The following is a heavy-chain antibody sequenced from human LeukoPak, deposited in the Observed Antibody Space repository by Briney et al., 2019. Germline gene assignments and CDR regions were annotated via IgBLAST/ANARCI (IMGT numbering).Heavy chain of an antibody. V-gene: IGHV4-59*01. CDR2: IYYSGST. J-gene: IGHJ6*03. CDR3: ASSLRSCSGGSCYLYYYYYYMDV. CDR1: GGSISSYY. D-gene: IGHD2-15*01. Sequence: PSETLSLTCTVSGGSISSYYWSWIRQPPGKGLEWIGYIYYSGSTNYNPSLKSRVTISVDTSKNQFSLKLSSVTAADTAVYYCASSLRSCSGGSCYLYYYYYYMDVWGKGTTVTVSS.